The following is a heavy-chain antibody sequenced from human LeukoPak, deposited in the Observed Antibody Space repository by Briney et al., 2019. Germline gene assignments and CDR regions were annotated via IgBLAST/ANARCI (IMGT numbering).Heavy chain of an antibody. V-gene: IGHV4-59*01. Sequence: PSETLSLTCTVSGGSMSKSYWNWIRQPPGKGLEWIGYIYSSGSTNYNPSLKSRVTISLDTSRTQSSLELTSATAADTAVYYCARGRTYLVYFDYWGQGTVVTVSS. CDR3: ARGRTYLVYFDY. CDR2: IYSSGST. J-gene: IGHJ4*02. CDR1: GGSMSKSY. D-gene: IGHD1-14*01.